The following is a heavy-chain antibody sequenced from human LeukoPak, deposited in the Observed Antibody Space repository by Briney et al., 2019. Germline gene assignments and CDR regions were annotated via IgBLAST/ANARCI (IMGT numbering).Heavy chain of an antibody. V-gene: IGHV3-23*01. CDR1: GFTFSSYA. Sequence: GGSLRLSCAASGFTFSSYAISWVRQAPGKGLEWVSGISGSDGRTYYADSVKGRFTISRDNSKSTLSLQMNSLRVEDTAVYYCAKEEWGGNSNWLDPWGQGTLVTVSA. J-gene: IGHJ5*02. CDR2: ISGSDGRT. CDR3: AKEEWGGNSNWLDP. D-gene: IGHD3-3*01.